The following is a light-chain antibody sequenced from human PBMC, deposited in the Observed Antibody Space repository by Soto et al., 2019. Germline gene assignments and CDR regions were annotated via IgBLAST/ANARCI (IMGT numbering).Light chain of an antibody. Sequence: DIQMTQSPSSLSASVGDRVTITCRASQGISTFLAWYQQKPGQVPKLLIYGASVLRSGVPTRFSGRGSGTDFTLTISSLQPEDVATYYCQQYNDAPYTFGQGTKLEIK. J-gene: IGKJ2*01. CDR1: QGISTF. V-gene: IGKV1-27*01. CDR2: GAS. CDR3: QQYNDAPYT.